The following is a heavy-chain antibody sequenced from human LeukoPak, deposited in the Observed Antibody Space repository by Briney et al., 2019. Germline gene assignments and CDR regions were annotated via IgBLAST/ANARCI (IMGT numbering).Heavy chain of an antibody. V-gene: IGHV3-74*01. D-gene: IGHD3-9*01. CDR2: IKSDGSTT. J-gene: IGHJ3*02. CDR1: GFTFSSYW. CDR3: ARRSAATGAFDI. Sequence: GGSLRLSCAASGFTFSSYWMNWVRHAPGRGLVWVSRIKSDGSTTDYADSVKGRFTISRDNAKKALYLQMNSLRAEDTAVYYCARRSAATGAFDIWGQGTMVTVSP.